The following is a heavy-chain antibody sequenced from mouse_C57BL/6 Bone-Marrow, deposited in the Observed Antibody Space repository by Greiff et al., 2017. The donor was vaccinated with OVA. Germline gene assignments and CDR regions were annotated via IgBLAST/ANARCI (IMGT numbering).Heavy chain of an antibody. CDR3: YYSNYVDYFDY. J-gene: IGHJ2*01. D-gene: IGHD2-5*01. CDR1: EYEFPSHD. Sequence: VQLKESGGGLVQPGESLKLSCESNEYEFPSHDMSWVRKTPEKRLELVAAINSDGGSTYYPDTMERRFIISRDNTKKTLYLQMSSLRSEDTALYYCYYSNYVDYFDYWGQGTTLTVSS. CDR2: INSDGGST. V-gene: IGHV5-2*01.